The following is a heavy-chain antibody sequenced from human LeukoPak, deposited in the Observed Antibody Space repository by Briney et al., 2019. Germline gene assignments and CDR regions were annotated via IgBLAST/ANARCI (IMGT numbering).Heavy chain of an antibody. CDR1: GYSFSTYW. CDR2: IYPGDSDT. CDR3: ARRVNSGYYFDY. V-gene: IGHV5-51*01. J-gene: IGHJ4*02. D-gene: IGHD3-22*01. Sequence: PGESLKISCKGSGYSFSTYWIGWVRQMPGKGVELMGIIYPGDSDTTYSPSFQGQVTISVDKSISTAYLQWSTLKASDTAMYYCARRVNSGYYFDYWAQGTLVTVSS.